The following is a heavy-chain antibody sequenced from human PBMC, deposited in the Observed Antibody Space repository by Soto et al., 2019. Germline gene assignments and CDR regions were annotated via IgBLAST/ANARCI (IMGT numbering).Heavy chain of an antibody. V-gene: IGHV3-48*02. CDR1: GFTLSSYS. CDR2: ISSSSSTI. Sequence: GGSLRLSCAASGFTLSSYSMNWVRQAPGKGLEWVSYISSSSSTIYYADSVKGRFTISRDNAKNSLYLQMNSLRDEDTAVYYCARESDSSGYYVDAFDIWGQGTMVTVSS. CDR3: ARESDSSGYYVDAFDI. D-gene: IGHD3-22*01. J-gene: IGHJ3*02.